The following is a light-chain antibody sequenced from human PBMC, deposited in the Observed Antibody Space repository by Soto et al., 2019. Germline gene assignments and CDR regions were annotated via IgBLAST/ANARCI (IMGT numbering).Light chain of an antibody. CDR2: DAF. Sequence: IQITQSPSTLSASLGDSVTMTCRASQSIDSWLAWYQQKPGKAPKLLIYDAFSLESGVPSRFSGSGSGTEFTLTISSLQPDDFATYYCQQYKSYSWTFGQGTKVDI. V-gene: IGKV1-5*01. CDR1: QSIDSW. J-gene: IGKJ1*01. CDR3: QQYKSYSWT.